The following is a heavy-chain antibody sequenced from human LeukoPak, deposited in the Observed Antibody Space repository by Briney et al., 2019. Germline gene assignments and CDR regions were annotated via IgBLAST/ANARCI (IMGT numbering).Heavy chain of an antibody. CDR2: IYTSGST. Sequence: SQTLSLTCTVSGGSISSGSYYWSWIRQPAGKGLEWIGRIYTSGSTNYNPSLKSRVTMSVDTSKNQFSLKLNSVTAADTAVYYCARGTPTYDFWSGFLEDYYYYYMDVWGKGTTVTVSS. D-gene: IGHD3-3*01. CDR1: GGSISSGSYY. CDR3: ARGTPTYDFWSGFLEDYYYYYMDV. V-gene: IGHV4-61*02. J-gene: IGHJ6*03.